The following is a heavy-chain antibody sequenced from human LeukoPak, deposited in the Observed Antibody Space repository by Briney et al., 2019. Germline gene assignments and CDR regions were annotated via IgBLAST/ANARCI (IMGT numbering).Heavy chain of an antibody. CDR3: AKDPLRWLADGAFDI. CDR1: GFTFDDYA. V-gene: IGHV3-9*01. J-gene: IGHJ3*02. Sequence: GGSLRLSCAASGFTFDDYAMHWVRQAPGKGLEWVSGISWNSGSIGYADSVKGRFTISRDNAKNSLYLQMNSLRAEDTALYYCAKDPLRWLADGAFDIWGQGTMVTVSS. CDR2: ISWNSGSI. D-gene: IGHD4-23*01.